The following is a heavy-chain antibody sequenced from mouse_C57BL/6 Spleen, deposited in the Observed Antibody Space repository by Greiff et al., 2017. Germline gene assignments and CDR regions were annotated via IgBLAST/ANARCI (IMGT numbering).Heavy chain of an antibody. CDR3: ARPLDSSGPAWFAY. D-gene: IGHD3-2*02. CDR2: ISNGGGST. J-gene: IGHJ3*01. V-gene: IGHV5-12*01. CDR1: GFTFSDYY. Sequence: EVQLVESGGGLVQPGGSLKLSCAASGFTFSDYYMYWVRQTPEKRLEWVAYISNGGGSTYYPDTVKGRFTISRDNAKNTLYLQMSRLKSEDTAMYYGARPLDSSGPAWFAYWGQGTLVTVSA.